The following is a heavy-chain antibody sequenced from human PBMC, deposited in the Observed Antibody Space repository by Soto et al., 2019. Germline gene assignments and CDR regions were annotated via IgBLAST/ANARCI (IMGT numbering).Heavy chain of an antibody. CDR1: GYSFTRYW. CDR2: IYPGDSDT. CDR3: ARHTQLLVDI. Sequence: GESLKLSCTGSGYSFTRYWIGWVRQMPGKGLEWMGIIYPGDSDTRYSPSFQGQVTISADKSISTAYLQWSSLKASDTAMYYCARHTQLLVDIWGQGTMVTVSS. V-gene: IGHV5-51*01. D-gene: IGHD1-1*01. J-gene: IGHJ3*02.